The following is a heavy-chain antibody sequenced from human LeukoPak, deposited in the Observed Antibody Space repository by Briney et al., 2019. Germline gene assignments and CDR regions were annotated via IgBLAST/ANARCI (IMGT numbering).Heavy chain of an antibody. CDR3: ARSGWDNISPWYFDL. V-gene: IGHV6-1*01. CDR2: TYYRSKWFN. D-gene: IGHD1-14*01. CDR1: GDSVSSNSVT. Sequence: SQTLSLTRAISGDSVSSNSVTWNWIRQSPSRGLEWLGRTYYRSKWFNDYALPVKSRITINPDTSKNQFSLQLNSVTPEDTAVYYCARSGWDNISPWYFDLWGRGTLVTVSS. J-gene: IGHJ2*01.